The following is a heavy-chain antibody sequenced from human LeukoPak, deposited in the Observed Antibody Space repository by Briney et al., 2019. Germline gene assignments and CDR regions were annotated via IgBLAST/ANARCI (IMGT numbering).Heavy chain of an antibody. V-gene: IGHV4-34*01. Sequence: SETLSLTCAVYGGSFSGYYWSWIRQPPGKGLEWIGEINHSGSTNYNPSLKGRVTISVDTSKNQFSLKLSSVTAADTAVYYCARVKDPGGYYYYYYMDVWGKGTTVTVSS. J-gene: IGHJ6*03. D-gene: IGHD3-16*01. CDR2: INHSGST. CDR1: GGSFSGYY. CDR3: ARVKDPGGYYYYYYMDV.